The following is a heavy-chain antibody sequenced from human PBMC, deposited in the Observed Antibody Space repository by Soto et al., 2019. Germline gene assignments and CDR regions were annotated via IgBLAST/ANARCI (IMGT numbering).Heavy chain of an antibody. D-gene: IGHD6-19*01. V-gene: IGHV4-59*01. Sequence: PSETLSLTCTVSGASISSYFWNWIRQPPGRGLEWIGYLYYSGSTNYNPSLKSRATISVDTSKNQFSLKLNSVTAADTAVYYCARVAVAGTRYDYWGQGTLVTVSS. CDR1: GASISSYF. CDR2: LYYSGST. J-gene: IGHJ4*02. CDR3: ARVAVAGTRYDY.